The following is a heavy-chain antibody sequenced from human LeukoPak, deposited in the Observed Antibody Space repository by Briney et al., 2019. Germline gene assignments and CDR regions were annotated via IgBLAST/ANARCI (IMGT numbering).Heavy chain of an antibody. CDR1: GYSISSGYY. D-gene: IGHD6-19*01. CDR2: IYHSGST. V-gene: IGHV4-38-2*02. CDR3: ASSRWLVPFDY. Sequence: SETLSLTCSVSGYSISSGYYWGWIRQPPEKGLEWIGSIYHSGSTYYNPSLKSRVTISVDTSKNQFSLKLSSVTAADTAVYYCASSRWLVPFDYWGQGTLVTVSS. J-gene: IGHJ4*02.